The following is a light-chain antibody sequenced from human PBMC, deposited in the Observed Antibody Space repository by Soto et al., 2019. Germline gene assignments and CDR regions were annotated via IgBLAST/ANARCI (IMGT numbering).Light chain of an antibody. CDR2: DNN. Sequence: QSVLTQPPSVSAAPGQKVTISCSGSSSNIGNNYVSWYQQFPGTAPQILIYDNNKRPSWIPDRFTGSKSGTSATLGITGLQTGDEADYYCGTWDSSLSAWVFGGGTKVTVL. J-gene: IGLJ3*02. V-gene: IGLV1-51*01. CDR1: SSNIGNNY. CDR3: GTWDSSLSAWV.